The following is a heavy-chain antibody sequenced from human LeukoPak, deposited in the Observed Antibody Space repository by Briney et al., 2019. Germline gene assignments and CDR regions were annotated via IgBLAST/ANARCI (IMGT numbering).Heavy chain of an antibody. CDR2: LWHSGNT. J-gene: IGHJ4*02. Sequence: SETLSLTCSVSGYSISSGYYWAWIRQSPGKGLEWIGSLWHSGNTYYNPSLKGRVSVSLDTPRNEFSLTLTSVSAADTAVYTCARSPHCDTDRCCNAGYYFDYWGQGILVTVSS. CDR1: GYSISSGYY. D-gene: IGHD2-21*01. V-gene: IGHV4-38-2*02. CDR3: ARSPHCDTDRCCNAGYYFDY.